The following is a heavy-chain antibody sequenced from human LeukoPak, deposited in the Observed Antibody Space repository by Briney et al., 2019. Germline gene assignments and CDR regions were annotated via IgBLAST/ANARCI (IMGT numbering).Heavy chain of an antibody. CDR2: ISGSGGST. V-gene: IGHV3-23*01. D-gene: IGHD5-12*01. Sequence: GGSLRLSCAASGFTFSRYAMSWVRQAPGKGLEWVSAISGSGGSTYYADSVKGRFTISRDNSKNTLYLQMNSLRAEDTAVYYCAQRGGSGYEGFDYWGQGTLVTVSS. J-gene: IGHJ4*02. CDR1: GFTFSRYA. CDR3: AQRGGSGYEGFDY.